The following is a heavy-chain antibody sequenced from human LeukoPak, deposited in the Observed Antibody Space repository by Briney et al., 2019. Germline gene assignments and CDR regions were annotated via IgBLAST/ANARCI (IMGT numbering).Heavy chain of an antibody. D-gene: IGHD3-16*01. CDR2: ISPRSATI. J-gene: IGHJ6*03. Sequence: GESLRLSCATSGFSFNRRGMNWVRHPPGKGLEWVSYISPRSATIYYAESVKGRFTVSRDDSKDSLYLQMHTLRAEDTAVYYCARIDGPSVFTYYMDLWGKGTTVTVAS. CDR3: ARIDGPSVFTYYMDL. CDR1: GFSFNRRG. V-gene: IGHV3-48*04.